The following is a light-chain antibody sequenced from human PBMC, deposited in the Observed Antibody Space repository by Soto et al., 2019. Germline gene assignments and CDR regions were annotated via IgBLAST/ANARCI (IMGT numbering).Light chain of an antibody. Sequence: EIVLTQSPATLSLSPGDRATISCRASQSVSSYLAWYQQKAGQAPMLLIYDASNRATGIPARCSGSGAGTEFTLPISSLEPADFVVYFYQHRTNRTLTFGQGTRLEIK. CDR3: QHRTNRTLT. CDR2: DAS. CDR1: QSVSSY. J-gene: IGKJ5*01. V-gene: IGKV3-11*01.